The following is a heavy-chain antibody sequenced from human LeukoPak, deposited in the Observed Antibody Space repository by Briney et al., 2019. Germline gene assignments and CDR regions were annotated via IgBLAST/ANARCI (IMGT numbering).Heavy chain of an antibody. V-gene: IGHV3-30*03. CDR2: ISYDGSNK. Sequence: SGGSLRLSCAASGFTFSSYWMSWVRQAPGKGLEWVAVISYDGSNKYYADSVKGRFTISRDNSKNTLYLQMNSLRAEDTAVYYCARANSSSWCFDYWGQGTLVTVSS. D-gene: IGHD6-13*01. CDR3: ARANSSSWCFDY. CDR1: GFTFSSYW. J-gene: IGHJ4*02.